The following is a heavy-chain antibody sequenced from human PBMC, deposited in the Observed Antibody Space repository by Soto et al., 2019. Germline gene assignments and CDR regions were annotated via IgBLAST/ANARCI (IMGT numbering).Heavy chain of an antibody. J-gene: IGHJ4*02. CDR3: ARDRTYTSDYFHFFDH. CDR2: ISSSGTI. D-gene: IGHD4-17*01. Sequence: EVHLVESGGGLIQPGGSLRLSCEASGFIFSSHDMDWVRQAPGKGLEWVAYISSSGTIQYADSVKGRFTISRDDAKNLLHLQMTSLRDEDTAVYYCARDRTYTSDYFHFFDHWGQGTLVTVSS. CDR1: GFIFSSHD. V-gene: IGHV3-48*02.